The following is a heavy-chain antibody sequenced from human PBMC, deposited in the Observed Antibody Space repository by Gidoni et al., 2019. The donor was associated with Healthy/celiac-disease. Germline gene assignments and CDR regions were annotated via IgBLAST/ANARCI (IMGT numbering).Heavy chain of an antibody. Sequence: EVQLVESGGGLVKPGGSLRLSCAASGFTFSSYSMNWVRQAPGKGLEWVSSISSSSSYIYYADSVKGRFTISRDNAKNSLYLQMNSLRAEDTAVYYCAAAGPDYYYYGMDVWGQGTTVTVSS. D-gene: IGHD6-13*01. CDR1: GFTFSSYS. J-gene: IGHJ6*02. CDR3: AAAGPDYYYYGMDV. V-gene: IGHV3-21*01. CDR2: ISSSSSYI.